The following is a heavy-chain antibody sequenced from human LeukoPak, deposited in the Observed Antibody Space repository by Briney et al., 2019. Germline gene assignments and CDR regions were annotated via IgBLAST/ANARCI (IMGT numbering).Heavy chain of an antibody. Sequence: GESLKISWKGSGYSFTSYWIGWVRQMPGKGLEWMGIIYPGDSDTRYSPSFQGQVTISADKSISTAYLQWSSLKASDTAMYYCARHGDSSGYLTLPFDYWGQGTLVIFSS. D-gene: IGHD3-22*01. CDR2: IYPGDSDT. CDR1: GYSFTSYW. J-gene: IGHJ4*02. V-gene: IGHV5-51*01. CDR3: ARHGDSSGYLTLPFDY.